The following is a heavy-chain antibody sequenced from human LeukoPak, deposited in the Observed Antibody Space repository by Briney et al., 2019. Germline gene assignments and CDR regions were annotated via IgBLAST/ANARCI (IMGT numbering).Heavy chain of an antibody. D-gene: IGHD5-18*01. V-gene: IGHV4-59*01. J-gene: IGHJ5*02. CDR1: GFTFSSYE. CDR2: ISYSGST. CDR3: ARDVYSYGGWFDP. Sequence: GSLRLSCAASGFTFSSYEMNWVRQAPGKGLEWIGFISYSGSTKYNPSLMNRVTISIDTSKNQISLNLTSVTAADTAVYYCARDVYSYGGWFDPWGQGTLVTVSS.